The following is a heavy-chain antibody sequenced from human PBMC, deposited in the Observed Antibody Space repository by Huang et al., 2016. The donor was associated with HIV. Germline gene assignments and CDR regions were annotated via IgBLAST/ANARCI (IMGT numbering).Heavy chain of an antibody. CDR2: IIPSFGTT. J-gene: IGHJ4*02. CDR3: ARSGPRWGLATIWTLVY. V-gene: IGHV1-69*13. Sequence: QVQLVQSGAEVKKPGSSVKLSCQSSGGGASSYAISWGRLARGQGLEWMGGIIPSFGTTDYAPRFQGRVTITADESTNTAYIELSSLEYDDTALYYCARSGPRWGLATIWTLVYWGQGTLVTVSS. D-gene: IGHD5-12*01. CDR1: GGGASSYA.